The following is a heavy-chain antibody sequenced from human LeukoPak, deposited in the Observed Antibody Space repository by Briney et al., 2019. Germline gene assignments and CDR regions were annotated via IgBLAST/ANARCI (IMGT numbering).Heavy chain of an antibody. CDR2: INHSGST. CDR3: ARRRYSGNYAFDY. Sequence: SETLSLTCAVYGGSFSGYYWSWIRQPLGKGLEWIGEINHSGSTNYNPSLKSRVTISVDTSKNQFSLKLSSVTAADTAVFYCARRRYSGNYAFDYWGQGTLVTVSS. D-gene: IGHD1-26*01. J-gene: IGHJ4*02. CDR1: GGSFSGYY. V-gene: IGHV4-34*01.